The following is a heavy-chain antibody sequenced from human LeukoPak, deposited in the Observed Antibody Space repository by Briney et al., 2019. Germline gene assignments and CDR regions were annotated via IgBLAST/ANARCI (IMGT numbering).Heavy chain of an antibody. Sequence: GSSVKVSCKASGGTFSSYAISWVRQAPGQGLEWMGGIIPIFGSANYAQKFQGRVTITAGESTSTAYMELSSLRSEDTAVYYCARVPPHDCGDYVGVYYFDYWGQGTLVTVSS. CDR3: ARVPPHDCGDYVGVYYFDY. V-gene: IGHV1-69*01. CDR1: GGTFSSYA. D-gene: IGHD4-17*01. J-gene: IGHJ4*02. CDR2: IIPIFGSA.